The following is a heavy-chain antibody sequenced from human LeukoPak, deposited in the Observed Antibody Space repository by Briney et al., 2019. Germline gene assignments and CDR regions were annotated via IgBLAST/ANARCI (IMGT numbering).Heavy chain of an antibody. Sequence: MPGGSLRLSCAASGFSFSDYYMSWVRQAPGKGLEWVSYISSSSYDTNYADSVKGRFTISRDNAKNSLFLQMNSLRAEDTAVYYCARETLVPGDYWGQGTLVTVSS. D-gene: IGHD2-8*02. J-gene: IGHJ4*02. CDR3: ARETLVPGDY. CDR2: ISSSSYDT. V-gene: IGHV3-11*06. CDR1: GFSFSDYY.